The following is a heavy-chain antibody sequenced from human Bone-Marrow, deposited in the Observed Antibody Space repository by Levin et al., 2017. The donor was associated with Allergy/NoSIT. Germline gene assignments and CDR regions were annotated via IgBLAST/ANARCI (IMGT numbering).Heavy chain of an antibody. CDR1: GFTFSSYS. Sequence: GGSLRLSCAASGFTFSSYSMNWVRQAPGKGPEWVSCISSSSSYIYYADSVKGRFTTSRDNDKNSLYLQMNSLRAEDTAVYYCARDDGHGWSYAFDMWGQGTMVTVSS. V-gene: IGHV3-21*01. J-gene: IGHJ3*02. D-gene: IGHD6-19*01. CDR2: ISSSSSYI. CDR3: ARDDGHGWSYAFDM.